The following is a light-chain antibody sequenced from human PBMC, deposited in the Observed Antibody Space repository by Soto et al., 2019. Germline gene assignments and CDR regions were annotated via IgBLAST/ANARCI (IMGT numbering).Light chain of an antibody. CDR3: QQRTLWPRT. CDR1: QSLSGT. Sequence: EIVLTQSPATLSLPPGERATLSCRASQSLSGTLAWFQHKPGQPPRLLIYGASNRATGIPARFSASGSGTDFTLTISSLEPEDFAVYYWQQRTLWPRTFGQGTKVEIK. J-gene: IGKJ1*01. V-gene: IGKV3-11*01. CDR2: GAS.